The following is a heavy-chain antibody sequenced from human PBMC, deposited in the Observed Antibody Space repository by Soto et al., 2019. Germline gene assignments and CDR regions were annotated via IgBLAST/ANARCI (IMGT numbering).Heavy chain of an antibody. J-gene: IGHJ4*02. CDR1: GFTFSDHY. CDR3: VRTSHYGSGSWNFDY. D-gene: IGHD3-10*01. Sequence: EVQLVESGGGLVQPGGSLRLSCAASGFTFSDHYMEWVRQAPGKGLEWVGRTRNKANSYSTEYAASVRGRFTISRDESKNSLYLQMNSLKTEDTAVYYCVRTSHYGSGSWNFDYWGQGTLVTGSS. V-gene: IGHV3-72*01. CDR2: TRNKANSYST.